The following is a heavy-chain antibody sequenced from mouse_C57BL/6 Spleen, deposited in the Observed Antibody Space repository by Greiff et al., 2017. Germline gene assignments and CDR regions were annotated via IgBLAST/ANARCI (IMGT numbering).Heavy chain of an antibody. D-gene: IGHD1-1*01. CDR2: IWSGGST. CDR3: ARRITTVDYAMDY. V-gene: IGHV2-2*01. J-gene: IGHJ4*01. Sequence: VKLQQSGPGLVQPSQSLSITCTVSGFSLTSYGVHWVRQSPGKGLEWLGVIWSGGSTDYNAAFISRLSISKDNSKSQVFFKMNSLQADDTAIYYCARRITTVDYAMDYWGQGTSVTVSS. CDR1: GFSLTSYG.